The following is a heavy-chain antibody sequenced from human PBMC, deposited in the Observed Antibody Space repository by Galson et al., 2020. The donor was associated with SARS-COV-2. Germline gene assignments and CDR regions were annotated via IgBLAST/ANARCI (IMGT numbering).Heavy chain of an antibody. Sequence: KMSGPTLVRTTQTLTLTCTFSGFSLTTSGVGVGWIRQSPGKALEWLALIYADDDKLYSPSLESRLTINKDTAKNEVVLTISNVDPVDTATYYCAHKPRATTCYSSWGQGTLVTVSS. D-gene: IGHD2-2*01. CDR2: IYADDDK. CDR3: AHKPRATTCYSS. V-gene: IGHV2-5*02. CDR1: GFSLTTSGVG. J-gene: IGHJ5*02.